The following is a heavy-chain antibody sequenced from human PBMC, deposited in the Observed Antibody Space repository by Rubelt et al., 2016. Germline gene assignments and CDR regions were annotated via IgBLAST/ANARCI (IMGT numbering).Heavy chain of an antibody. CDR2: IYWDGDR. J-gene: IGHJ4*02. V-gene: IGHV2-5*02. D-gene: IGHD6-6*01. CDR3: AHIPASSSSLFDY. CDR1: GFSLSTSGVG. Sequence: QITLKESGPTLVKPTQTLTLTCTFSGFSLSTSGVGVGWLRQPPGKALEWLTIIYWDGDRRYSPSLKSRSTITKDPSKKQVVLTMTNMDPVDTGTYYCAHIPASSSSLFDYWGQGTLVTVSS.